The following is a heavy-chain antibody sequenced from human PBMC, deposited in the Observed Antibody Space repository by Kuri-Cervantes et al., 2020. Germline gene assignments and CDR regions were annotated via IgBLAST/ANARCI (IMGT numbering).Heavy chain of an antibody. D-gene: IGHD3-10*01. CDR1: GGTFSSYA. CDR2: IIPIFGTA. V-gene: IGHV1-69*13. CDR3: ANQPPQRRVIPDYYGMDV. Sequence: SVKVSCKASGGTFSSYAISWVRQAPGQGLEWMGGIIPIFGTANYAQKFQGRVTITADESTSTAYMELSSLRSEDTAVYYCANQPPQRRVIPDYYGMDVWGQGTTVTVSS. J-gene: IGHJ6*02.